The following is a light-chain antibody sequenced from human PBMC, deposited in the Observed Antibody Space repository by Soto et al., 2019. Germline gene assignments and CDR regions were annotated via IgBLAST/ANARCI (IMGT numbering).Light chain of an antibody. Sequence: EIILTQSPATLSVSPGEKTSLSCRATQSVGSNLGWYQQKPGQTPRLLIYKTSTRATGVPARFSGSGSETEFTLTISSLQSEDFAVYYCQQYASWPVTFVGGTKVEIK. CDR3: QQYASWPVT. CDR2: KTS. V-gene: IGKV3-15*01. CDR1: QSVGSN. J-gene: IGKJ4*01.